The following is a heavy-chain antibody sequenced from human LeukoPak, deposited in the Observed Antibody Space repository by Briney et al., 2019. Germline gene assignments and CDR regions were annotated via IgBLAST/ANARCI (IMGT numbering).Heavy chain of an antibody. J-gene: IGHJ4*02. CDR3: ARGILRFLEWLTPFDY. D-gene: IGHD3-3*01. CDR2: IIPIFGTA. Sequence: SVKVSCKASGGTFSSYAISWVRQAPGQGLEWMGGIIPIFGTANYAQKFQGRVTITADESTSTAYMELSSLRSEDTAVYYCARGILRFLEWLTPFDYWGQGTLVTVSS. V-gene: IGHV1-69*01. CDR1: GGTFSSYA.